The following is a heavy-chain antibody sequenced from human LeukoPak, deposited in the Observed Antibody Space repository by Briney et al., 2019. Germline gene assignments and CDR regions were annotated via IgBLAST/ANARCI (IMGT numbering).Heavy chain of an antibody. CDR3: AKVPERWLQRLFDY. D-gene: IGHD5-24*01. CDR2: ISGSGSSA. V-gene: IGHV3-23*01. J-gene: IGHJ4*02. Sequence: GGSLRLSCAASGFIFSNYAMSWVRQPPGQGLEWVSGISGSGSSAYYADSVKGRFTISKDNSKNTLFLQINSLRAEDTAVYYCAKVPERWLQRLFDYWGQGTLVTVSS. CDR1: GFIFSNYA.